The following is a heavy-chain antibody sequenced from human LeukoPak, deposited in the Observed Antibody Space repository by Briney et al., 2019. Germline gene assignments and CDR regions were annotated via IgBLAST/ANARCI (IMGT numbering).Heavy chain of an antibody. CDR1: RFSFSSYG. J-gene: IGHJ5*02. V-gene: IGHV3-30*02. Sequence: PGGSLSLSCAPSRFSFSSYGIHWVRQAPGNGLEWVAFIRYDGSNKYYADSVKGRFTISRDNSKNTLYLQMNSLRAEDAAVYYCVKDRTGNYVAWFDPWGQGTLVTVSS. CDR3: VKDRTGNYVAWFDP. D-gene: IGHD4-11*01. CDR2: IRYDGSNK.